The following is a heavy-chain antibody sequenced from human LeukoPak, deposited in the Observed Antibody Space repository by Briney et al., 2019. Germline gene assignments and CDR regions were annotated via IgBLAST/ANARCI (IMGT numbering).Heavy chain of an antibody. D-gene: IGHD6-13*01. Sequence: SETLSLTCSVSGASISTYYWSWIRQPPEKGLEWIGYIHYSGSTGYNPSLKGRVTMSVDTSNDQFSLKVSSVTAADTAVYYCARGGSSWYADYWGQGTLVTVSS. J-gene: IGHJ4*02. CDR1: GASISTYY. CDR3: ARGGSSWYADY. V-gene: IGHV4-59*01. CDR2: IHYSGST.